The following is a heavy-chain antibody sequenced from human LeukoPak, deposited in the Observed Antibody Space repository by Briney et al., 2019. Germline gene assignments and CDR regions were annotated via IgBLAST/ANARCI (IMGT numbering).Heavy chain of an antibody. CDR2: IKQDGGEE. Sequence: PGGSLRLSCVASGFAFSSYWMTWVRQAPGKGPEWVANIKQDGGEEYYVDSVKGRFTISRDNAKNSLFLQMNSLRVEDTAVYYCARLGGSYYTYWGQGTLVTVSS. CDR1: GFAFSSYW. V-gene: IGHV3-7*01. D-gene: IGHD1-26*01. CDR3: ARLGGSYYTY. J-gene: IGHJ4*02.